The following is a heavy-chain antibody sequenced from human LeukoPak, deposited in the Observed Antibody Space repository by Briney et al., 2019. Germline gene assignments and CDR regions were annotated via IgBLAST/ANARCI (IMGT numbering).Heavy chain of an antibody. J-gene: IGHJ4*02. D-gene: IGHD3-3*01. V-gene: IGHV1-2*02. Sequence: ASVKVSCMASGYTFTGYYMHWVRQAPGQGLEWMGWINPNSGGTNYAQKFQGRVTMTRDTSISTAYMELSRLRSDDTAVYYCAGYYDFWSGYYSFDYWGQGTLVTVSS. CDR1: GYTFTGYY. CDR2: INPNSGGT. CDR3: AGYYDFWSGYYSFDY.